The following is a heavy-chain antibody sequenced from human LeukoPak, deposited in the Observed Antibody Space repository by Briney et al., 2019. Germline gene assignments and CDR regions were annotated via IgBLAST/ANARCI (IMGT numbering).Heavy chain of an antibody. Sequence: SATLSLTCAVYGGSFSGYYWSWIRQPAGKGLEWIGRFYTGGTPNYNPSLKSRVTILVDTSRNQFSLKLSSVTAADTAVYYCARGGIPDYWGQGILVTVSS. V-gene: IGHV4-59*10. J-gene: IGHJ4*02. D-gene: IGHD2-21*01. CDR3: ARGGIPDY. CDR1: GGSFSGYY. CDR2: FYTGGTP.